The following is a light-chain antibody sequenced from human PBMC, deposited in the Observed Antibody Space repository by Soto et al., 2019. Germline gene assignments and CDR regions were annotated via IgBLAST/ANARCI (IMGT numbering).Light chain of an antibody. V-gene: IGLV2-8*01. CDR2: EVS. J-gene: IGLJ1*01. Sequence: QSALTQPPSASGSPGQSVTISCTGTSSDVGGYNYVSWYQQHPGKAPKLMIYEVSKRPSGVPDHFSGSKSGNTASLTVSGLQAEDEADYYCSSYAGSNNWNFGTGTKLTVL. CDR3: SSYAGSNNWN. CDR1: SSDVGGYNY.